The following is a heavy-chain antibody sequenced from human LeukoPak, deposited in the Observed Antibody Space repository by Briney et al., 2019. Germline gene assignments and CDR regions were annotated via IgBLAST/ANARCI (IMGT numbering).Heavy chain of an antibody. D-gene: IGHD3-22*01. CDR2: IIPIFGTA. V-gene: IGHV1-69*13. CDR3: ARLFRYYDSSGYYFDY. CDR1: GGTFSSYA. J-gene: IGHJ4*02. Sequence: SVKVSCKASGGTFSSYAISWVRQAPGQRLEWMGGIIPIFGTANYAQKFQGRVTLTADESTSTAYMELSSLRSEDTAVYYCARLFRYYDSSGYYFDYWGQGTLVTVSS.